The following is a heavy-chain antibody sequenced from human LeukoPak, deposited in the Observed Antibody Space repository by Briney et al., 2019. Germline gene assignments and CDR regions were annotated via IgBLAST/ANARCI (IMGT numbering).Heavy chain of an antibody. CDR3: ARSVWGDKINQLYYYYYYYMDV. D-gene: IGHD3-16*01. J-gene: IGHJ6*03. CDR2: INPNSGGT. V-gene: IGHV1-2*02. CDR1: GYTFTGYY. Sequence: GASVKVSCKASGYTFTGYYMHWVRQAPGQGLEWMGWINPNSGGTNYAQKFQGRVTMTRDTSISTAYMELSRLRSEDTAVYYCARSVWGDKINQLYYYYYYYMDVWGKGTTVTVSS.